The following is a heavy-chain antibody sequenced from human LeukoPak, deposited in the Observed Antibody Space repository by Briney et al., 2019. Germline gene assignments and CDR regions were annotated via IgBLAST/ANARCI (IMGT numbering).Heavy chain of an antibody. J-gene: IGHJ4*02. D-gene: IGHD3-22*01. CDR3: AKARSYYDSSGYDY. CDR2: IRYDGSNK. CDR1: GFTFSSYG. Sequence: GGSLRLSCAASGFTFSSYGMHWVRQAPGKGLEWVAFIRYDGSNKYYADSVKGRFTISRDNPKNTLYLQMNGLRAEDTAVYYCAKARSYYDSSGYDYWGQGTLVTVSS. V-gene: IGHV3-30*02.